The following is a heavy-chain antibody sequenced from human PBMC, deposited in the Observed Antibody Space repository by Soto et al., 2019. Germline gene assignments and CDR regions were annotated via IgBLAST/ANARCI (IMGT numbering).Heavy chain of an antibody. CDR3: AHRGSWALGMDV. CDR2: IYWDDDK. J-gene: IGHJ6*02. CDR1: GFSLSTSGVG. D-gene: IGHD1-26*01. Sequence: QITLKESGPTLVKPTQTLTLTCTFSGFSLSTSGVGVGWIRQPPGKALEWLALIYWDDDKRYSPSLKSRLTITQDTAKNQVVLTMTNMDPVDTATYYCAHRGSWALGMDVWGQGTTVTVSS. V-gene: IGHV2-5*02.